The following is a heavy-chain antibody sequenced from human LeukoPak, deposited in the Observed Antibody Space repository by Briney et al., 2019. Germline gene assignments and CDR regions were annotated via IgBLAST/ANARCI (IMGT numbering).Heavy chain of an antibody. J-gene: IGHJ4*02. CDR2: IYYSGST. CDR3: ARIYYYDSSGYYYNYFDY. V-gene: IGHV4-30-4*07. Sequence: PSETLSLTCTVSGGSISSGGYYWSWIRQPPGTGLEWIGYIYYSGSTYYNPSLKSRVTISVDTSKNQFSLKLSSVTAADTAVYYCARIYYYDSSGYYYNYFDYWGQGTLVTVSS. CDR1: GGSISSGGYY. D-gene: IGHD3-22*01.